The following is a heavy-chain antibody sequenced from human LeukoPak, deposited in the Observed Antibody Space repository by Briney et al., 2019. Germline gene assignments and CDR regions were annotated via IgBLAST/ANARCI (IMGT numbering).Heavy chain of an antibody. V-gene: IGHV4-59*08. CDR2: ISDSGST. D-gene: IGHD2-2*01. CDR3: ASHAPAIQLAETWYDP. CDR1: GGAITTYF. J-gene: IGHJ5*02. Sequence: SETLSLTCAVSGGAITTYFWSWNRPPPGEGLEWIGYISDSGSTYYNPSLRSRITISLDASKSQFSLRLSSVTTADTAVYYCASHAPAIQLAETWYDPWGQGTLVTVSS.